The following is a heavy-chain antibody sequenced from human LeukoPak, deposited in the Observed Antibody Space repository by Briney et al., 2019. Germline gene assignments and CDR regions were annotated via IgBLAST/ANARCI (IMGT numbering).Heavy chain of an antibody. CDR2: ISGSGDNT. D-gene: IGHD6-19*01. J-gene: IGHJ4*02. Sequence: RSGGSLRLSCAASGFTFTTYMTWVRQAPGKGLEWVSAISGSGDNTYYADSVRGRFIISGDNSKNTLYLQMNSLRAEDTAIYYCAKDLPASGWFYWGQGTLVTVSS. CDR3: AKDLPASGWFY. V-gene: IGHV3-23*01. CDR1: GFTFTTY.